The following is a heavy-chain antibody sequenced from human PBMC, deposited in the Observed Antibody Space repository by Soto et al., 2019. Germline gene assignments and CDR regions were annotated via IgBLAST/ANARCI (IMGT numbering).Heavy chain of an antibody. CDR2: ISVSVGNA. V-gene: IGHV3-23*01. J-gene: IGHJ4*02. D-gene: IGHD6-13*01. CDR3: AKDFRRAAADYYFDY. Sequence: GGSLRLSCAASGFTFSNYALSWVRQAPGKGLEWVSSISVSVGNAYYADSVKGRFTISRDNTKNRLYLQMNSLRAEDTAIYYCAKDFRRAAADYYFDYWGQGTLVTVSS. CDR1: GFTFSNYA.